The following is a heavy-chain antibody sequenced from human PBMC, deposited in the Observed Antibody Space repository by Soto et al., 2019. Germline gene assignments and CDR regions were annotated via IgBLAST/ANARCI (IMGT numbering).Heavy chain of an antibody. D-gene: IGHD3-22*01. CDR2: IIPIFCTA. Sequence: GASVKVSCKASGGTFSSYAISWVRQAPGQGLEWMGGIIPIFCTANYAQKFQGRVTITADESTSTAYMELSSLRSEDTAVYYCARAPDSSGYPYYYGMDVWGQGTTVTVSS. J-gene: IGHJ6*02. V-gene: IGHV1-69*13. CDR1: GGTFSSYA. CDR3: ARAPDSSGYPYYYGMDV.